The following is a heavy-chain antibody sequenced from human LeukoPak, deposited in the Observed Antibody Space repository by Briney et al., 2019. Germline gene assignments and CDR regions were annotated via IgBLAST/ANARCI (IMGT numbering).Heavy chain of an antibody. J-gene: IGHJ4*02. CDR1: GFTVITNY. Sequence: AGGSLRLSCAASGFTVITNYMNWVRQAPGKGLEWVSVVYSGGSTFYADSVKGRFTISIDNSKNTLYLQMNSLRVEDTAVYYCARLANPSGYWDWGQGTLVTVSS. D-gene: IGHD3-22*01. V-gene: IGHV3-53*01. CDR2: VYSGGST. CDR3: ARLANPSGYWD.